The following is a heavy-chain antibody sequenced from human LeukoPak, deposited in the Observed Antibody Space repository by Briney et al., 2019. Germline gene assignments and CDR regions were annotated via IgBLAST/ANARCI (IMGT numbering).Heavy chain of an antibody. Sequence: SETLSLTCTVSGGSISSYYWSWIRQPPGKGLEWIGSIYYSGSTYYNPSLKSRVTISVDTSKNQFSLKLSSVTAADTAVYYCARVITIFGVVIRQGFDPWGQGTLVTVSS. D-gene: IGHD3-3*01. CDR1: GGSISSYY. V-gene: IGHV4-59*05. CDR2: IYYSGST. J-gene: IGHJ5*02. CDR3: ARVITIFGVVIRQGFDP.